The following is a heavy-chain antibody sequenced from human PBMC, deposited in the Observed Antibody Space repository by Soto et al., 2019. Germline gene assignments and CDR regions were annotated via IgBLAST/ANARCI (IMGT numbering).Heavy chain of an antibody. J-gene: IGHJ5*02. CDR2: IGLGSSTK. V-gene: IGHV3-48*04. CDR3: SRVPYCSSSGCYSWFDP. CDR1: GLTFRNYG. D-gene: IGHD2-2*01. Sequence: PGGSLRLSCAASGLTFRNYGMNWVRQAPGKGLEWVSYIGLGSSTKYYADSVEGRFTISRDNAKNTLYLQMNSLRAEDTAVYYCSRVPYCSSSGCYSWFDPWGQGTLVTVSS.